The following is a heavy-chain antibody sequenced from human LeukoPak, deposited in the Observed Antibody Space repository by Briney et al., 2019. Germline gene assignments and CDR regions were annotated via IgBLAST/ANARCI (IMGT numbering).Heavy chain of an antibody. D-gene: IGHD1-26*01. V-gene: IGHV4-30-4*01. J-gene: IGHJ4*02. CDR2: IYYSGST. Sequence: SETLSLTCTVSGGSISSGDYYWSWIRQPPGKGLEWIEYIYYSGSTYYNPSLKSRVTISVDTSKNQFSLKLSSVTAADTAVYYCAREDSGSYRFDYWGQGTLVTVSS. CDR1: GGSISSGDYY. CDR3: AREDSGSYRFDY.